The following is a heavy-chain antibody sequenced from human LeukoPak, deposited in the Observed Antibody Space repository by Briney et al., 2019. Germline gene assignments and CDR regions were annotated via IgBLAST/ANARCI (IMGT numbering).Heavy chain of an antibody. D-gene: IGHD2-21*02. V-gene: IGHV3-7*01. CDR1: GFTSSSYW. CDR3: ARDRGIKCGGDCSNDY. Sequence: PGGSLRLSCAASGFTSSSYWMSWVRQAPGKGLEWVANIKQDGSEKYYVDSVKGRFTISRDNAKNSLYLQMNSLRAEDTAVYYCARDRGIKCGGDCSNDYWGQGTLVTVSS. CDR2: IKQDGSEK. J-gene: IGHJ4*02.